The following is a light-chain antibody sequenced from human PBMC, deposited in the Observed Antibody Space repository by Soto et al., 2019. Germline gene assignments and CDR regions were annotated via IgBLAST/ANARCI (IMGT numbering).Light chain of an antibody. Sequence: QSALTQPASLSGSPGQSITISCTGTSRDVGGYNYVSWYQQHPGKAPKLMIYEVSNRPSGVSNRFSGSKSGNTASLTISGLQAEDEADYYCSSYTSSSTSVFGGGTKLTVL. J-gene: IGLJ3*02. CDR1: SRDVGGYNY. V-gene: IGLV2-14*01. CDR3: SSYTSSSTSV. CDR2: EVS.